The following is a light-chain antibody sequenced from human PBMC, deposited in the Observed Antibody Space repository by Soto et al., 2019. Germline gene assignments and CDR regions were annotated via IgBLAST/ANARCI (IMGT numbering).Light chain of an antibody. V-gene: IGLV2-23*01. Sequence: QSALTQPASVSGSPGQSITISCTGTSSDVGSYNRVSWYQQHPGKTPKLMIYEGSRRPSGVSNRFSGSKSGNTASLTISGLQAEDEADYYCCSYAGSVLFGGGTKVTVL. CDR3: CSYAGSVL. J-gene: IGLJ2*01. CDR2: EGS. CDR1: SSDVGSYNR.